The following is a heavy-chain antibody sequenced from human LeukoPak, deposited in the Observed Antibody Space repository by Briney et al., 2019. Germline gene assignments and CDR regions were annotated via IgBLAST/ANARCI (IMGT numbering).Heavy chain of an antibody. J-gene: IGHJ4*02. CDR1: GGSISSSSYY. CDR2: IYYSGST. D-gene: IGHD3-3*01. CDR3: ARELRFLEWLSFQSQFDY. V-gene: IGHV4-39*02. Sequence: PSETLSLTCTVSGGSISSSSYYWGWIRQPPGKGLEWIGSIYYSGSTYYNPSLKSRVTISVDTSKNQFSLKLSSVTAADTAVYYCARELRFLEWLSFQSQFDYWGQGTLVTVSS.